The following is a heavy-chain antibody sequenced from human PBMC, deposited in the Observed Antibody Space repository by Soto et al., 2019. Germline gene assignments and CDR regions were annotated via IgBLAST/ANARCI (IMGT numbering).Heavy chain of an antibody. CDR1: GFTFSSYS. J-gene: IGHJ4*02. V-gene: IGHV3-21*01. CDR2: ISSSSSYI. CDR3: ARGRSTEIQLWSKITIPPLYY. D-gene: IGHD5-18*01. Sequence: GGSLRLSCAASGFTFSSYSMNWVRQAPGKGLEWVSSISSSSSYIYYADSVKGRFTISRDNAKNSLYLQMNSLRAEDTAVYYCARGRSTEIQLWSKITIPPLYYWGQGTLVTVSS.